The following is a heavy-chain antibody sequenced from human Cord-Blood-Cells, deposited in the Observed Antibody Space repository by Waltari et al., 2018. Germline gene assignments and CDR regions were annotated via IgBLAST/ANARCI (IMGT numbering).Heavy chain of an antibody. D-gene: IGHD3-10*01. CDR2: MNPNSGNT. J-gene: IGHJ4*02. V-gene: IGHV1-8*01. CDR1: GYTFTSYD. Sequence: QVQLVQSGVEVKKPGASVKVSCKASGYTFTSYDINWVRQATGQGLEWMGWMNPNSGNTGYAQKFQGRVTMTRNTSISTAYMELSSLRSEDTAVYYCARVKNYYGSGSYYNVYYWGQGTLVTVSS. CDR3: ARVKNYYGSGSYYNVYY.